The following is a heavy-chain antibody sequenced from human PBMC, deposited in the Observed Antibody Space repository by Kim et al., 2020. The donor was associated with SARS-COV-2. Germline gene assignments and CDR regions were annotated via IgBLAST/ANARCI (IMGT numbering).Heavy chain of an antibody. Sequence: GGSLRLSCAASGFTFSSYDMHWVRQATGKGLEWVSAIGTAGDTYYPGSVKGRFTISRENAKNSLYLQMNSLRAGDTAVYYCARASAVASIWYFDLWGRGTLVPVSS. CDR1: GFTFSSYD. CDR3: ARASAVASIWYFDL. J-gene: IGHJ2*01. V-gene: IGHV3-13*01. D-gene: IGHD1-26*01. CDR2: IGTAGDT.